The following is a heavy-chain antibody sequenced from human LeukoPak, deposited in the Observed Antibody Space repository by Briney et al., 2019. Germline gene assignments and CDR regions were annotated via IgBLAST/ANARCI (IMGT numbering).Heavy chain of an antibody. D-gene: IGHD3-22*01. J-gene: IGHJ4*02. CDR2: ISGSGGST. Sequence: GGSLRLSCAASGFTFSSYAMSWVRQAPGKGLEWVSAISGSGGSTYYADSVKGRFTISRDNSKNTLYLQMNSLRAEDTAVYYCARESNFYVSSGYYRPLGDWGQGTLVTVSS. CDR3: ARESNFYVSSGYYRPLGD. CDR1: GFTFSSYA. V-gene: IGHV3-23*01.